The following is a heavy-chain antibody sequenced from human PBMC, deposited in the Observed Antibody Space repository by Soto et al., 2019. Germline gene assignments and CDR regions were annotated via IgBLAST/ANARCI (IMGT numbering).Heavy chain of an antibody. J-gene: IGHJ4*02. CDR2: ISANNGNK. CDR3: AREPNYFDY. Sequence: QVQLVQSGAEVKKPGASVKVSCKASGYTFTSYGISWVRQAPGQGLEWMGWISANNGNKKYAQKLQGRVTMTTDTSTRTAYMELRRLRSDDTAVYYCAREPNYFDYWGQGTLVTVSS. V-gene: IGHV1-18*01. CDR1: GYTFTSYG.